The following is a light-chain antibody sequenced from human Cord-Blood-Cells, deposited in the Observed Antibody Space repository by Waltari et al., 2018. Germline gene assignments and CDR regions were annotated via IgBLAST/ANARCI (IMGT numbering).Light chain of an antibody. J-gene: IGLJ2*01. CDR1: SSDVGGYNY. Sequence: QSALTQPAPVSGSHGQSITISCTGTSSDVGGYNYVSWYQHHPGKAPKLMIYDLSNRAAGVSNRFSGSKSGNTASLTISGLQAEDEADYYCSSYTSSSTLVVFGGGTKLTVL. CDR2: DLS. CDR3: SSYTSSSTLVV. V-gene: IGLV2-14*03.